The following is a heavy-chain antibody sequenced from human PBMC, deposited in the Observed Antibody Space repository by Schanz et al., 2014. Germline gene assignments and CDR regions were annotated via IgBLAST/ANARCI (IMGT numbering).Heavy chain of an antibody. CDR2: IYYSGGT. V-gene: IGHV4-31*03. J-gene: IGHJ5*02. D-gene: IGHD6-6*01. CDR1: GGSINSDAFY. CDR3: ARDRLAAQGIDT. Sequence: QVQLQESGPGVVKPSQTLSLTCTVSGGSINSDAFYWTWIRQHPGKGLEWVGYIYYSGGTYYSPSLKSRVSKSLDTAKNQFSLNLSSVTAADTAVYYCARDRLAAQGIDTWGQGTLVTVSS.